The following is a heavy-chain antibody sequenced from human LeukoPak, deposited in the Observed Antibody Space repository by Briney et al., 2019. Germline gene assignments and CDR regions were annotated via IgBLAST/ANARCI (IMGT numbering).Heavy chain of an antibody. CDR2: MNPNSGNT. V-gene: IGHV1-8*01. Sequence: ASVKVSCKASGYTFTSYDINWVRQATGQGLEWMGWMNPNSGNTGYAQKFQGRVTMTRNTSISTAYMELSSLRSEDTAVYYCAKENDILTGYGYFDYWGQGTLVTVSS. J-gene: IGHJ4*02. CDR3: AKENDILTGYGYFDY. D-gene: IGHD3-9*01. CDR1: GYTFTSYD.